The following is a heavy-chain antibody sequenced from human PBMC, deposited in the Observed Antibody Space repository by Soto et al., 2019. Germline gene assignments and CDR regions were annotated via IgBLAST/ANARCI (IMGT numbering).Heavy chain of an antibody. J-gene: IGHJ4*02. CDR3: ARRVFHDILSPTYHLDS. D-gene: IGHD3-9*01. CDR2: INPRDSDT. V-gene: IGHV5-51*01. Sequence: GESLKISCKASGYTLTSHLLACVRQVPWKGLEGIVIINPRDSDTMYSPSFEGQVTMSADKAINTAYLQWSRLKASDTAMYFCARRVFHDILSPTYHLDSSGQRTLVTVSS. CDR1: GYTLTSHL.